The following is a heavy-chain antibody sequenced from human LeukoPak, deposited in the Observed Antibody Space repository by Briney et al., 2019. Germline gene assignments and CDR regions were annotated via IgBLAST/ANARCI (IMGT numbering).Heavy chain of an antibody. CDR3: ARDGGGFDP. Sequence: PSETLSLTCTFSGGSTSSYFWSWIRQPPGKGLEWIGYIYYSGGTNYNPSLKSRVAISIDTSKNQFSLKLTSVTAADTAVYYCARDGGGFDPWGQGILVTVSS. V-gene: IGHV4-59*01. CDR2: IYYSGGT. J-gene: IGHJ5*02. CDR1: GGSTSSYF. D-gene: IGHD3-3*01.